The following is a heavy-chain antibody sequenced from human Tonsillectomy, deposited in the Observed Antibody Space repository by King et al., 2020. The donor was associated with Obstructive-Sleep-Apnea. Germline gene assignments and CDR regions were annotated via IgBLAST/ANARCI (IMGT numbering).Heavy chain of an antibody. V-gene: IGHV3-9*01. D-gene: IGHD6-19*01. CDR3: AKASEAVAGLGYFDL. J-gene: IGHJ2*01. CDR1: GFTFDDYA. Sequence: VQLVESGGGLVQPGRSLRLSCAASGFTFDDYAIHWVRQAPGKGLEWVSGVSWNSGNIVYADSVKGRFTISRDNVKNSLNLQMNSLRAEDTALYYCAKASEAVAGLGYFDLWGRGTLVTVSS. CDR2: VSWNSGNI.